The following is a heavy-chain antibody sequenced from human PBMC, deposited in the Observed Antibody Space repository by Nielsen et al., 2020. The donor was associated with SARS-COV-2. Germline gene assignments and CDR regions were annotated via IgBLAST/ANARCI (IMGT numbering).Heavy chain of an antibody. CDR3: AKDKGSDYSASSVQYYLDY. D-gene: IGHD4/OR15-4a*01. CDR2: ISWDGSST. J-gene: IGHJ4*02. V-gene: IGHV3-43*01. Sequence: GESLKISCAASGFSFDDYTMHWVRQAPGKGLEWVSLISWDGSSTYYADSVRGRFTVSRDNSKNSLYLQMNSLRTEDTAFYYCAKDKGSDYSASSVQYYLDYWGQGTLVTVSS. CDR1: GFSFDDYT.